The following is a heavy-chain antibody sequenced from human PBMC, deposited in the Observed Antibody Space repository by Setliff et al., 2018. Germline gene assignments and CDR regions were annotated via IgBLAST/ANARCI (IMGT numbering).Heavy chain of an antibody. V-gene: IGHV4-39*01. Sequence: SETLSLTCTVSGGSISSSSYYWGWIRQPPGKGLEWIGSIFYSGSTYYNPSLKSRVTISVDTSKNQFSLKLSSVTAADTAVYYCARPSKYYDILTGYYHNWFDPWG. CDR3: ARPSKYYDILTGYYHNWFDP. J-gene: IGHJ5*02. CDR2: IFYSGST. D-gene: IGHD3-9*01. CDR1: GGSISSSSYY.